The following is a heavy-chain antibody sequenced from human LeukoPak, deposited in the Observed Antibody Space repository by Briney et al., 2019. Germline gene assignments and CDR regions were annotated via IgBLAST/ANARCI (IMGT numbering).Heavy chain of an antibody. Sequence: ASVKVSCKASGYTFTSYGISWVRQAPGQGLEWMGWISAYNGNTNYAQKLQGRVTMTTDTSTSTAYMELRSLRSDDTAVYYCAKDRRDHYDFWSGPGSGWFDPWGQGTLVTVSS. V-gene: IGHV1-18*01. D-gene: IGHD3-3*01. CDR3: AKDRRDHYDFWSGPGSGWFDP. CDR1: GYTFTSYG. CDR2: ISAYNGNT. J-gene: IGHJ5*02.